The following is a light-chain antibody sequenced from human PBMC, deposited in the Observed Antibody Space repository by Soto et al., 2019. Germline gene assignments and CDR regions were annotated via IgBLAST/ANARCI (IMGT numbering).Light chain of an antibody. Sequence: DIQMTQSPSTLSASVGDRVTITCRASQSISSWLAWYQQKPGKAPKLLFYKASSLESVVPSRFSGSGSGTEFPLTLSSLQPDDFATYYRQQYNSYSYTFGQGTKLEIK. V-gene: IGKV1-5*03. CDR1: QSISSW. CDR3: QQYNSYSYT. J-gene: IGKJ2*01. CDR2: KAS.